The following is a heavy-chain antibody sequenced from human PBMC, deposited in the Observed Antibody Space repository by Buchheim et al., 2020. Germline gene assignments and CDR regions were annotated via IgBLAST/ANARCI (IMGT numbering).Heavy chain of an antibody. D-gene: IGHD3-3*01. CDR3: ARDLKYDRGFWSGYYPARNYYYMDV. CDR1: GYTFTSYY. V-gene: IGHV1-46*01. Sequence: QVQLVQSGAEVKKPGASVKVSCKASGYTFTSYYMHWVRQAPGQGLEWMGIINPSGGSTSYAQKFQGRVTMTRDTSTSTVYLELSSLRSEDTAVYYCARDLKYDRGFWSGYYPARNYYYMDVWGKGTT. J-gene: IGHJ6*03. CDR2: INPSGGST.